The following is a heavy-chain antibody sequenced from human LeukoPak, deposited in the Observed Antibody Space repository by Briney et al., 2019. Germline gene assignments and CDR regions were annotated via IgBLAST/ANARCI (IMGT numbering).Heavy chain of an antibody. CDR3: ARVVYSGNYHVGESDY. V-gene: IGHV3-53*01. J-gene: IGHJ4*02. CDR1: GFTVSTYY. CDR2: IHAGGTT. Sequence: QAGGSLRLSCTASGFTVSTYYMTWVRQAPGKGLEWVSVIHAGGTTNYADSVKGRFTISRDNSKNTLYLQMNSLRAEDTAVYYCARVVYSGNYHVGESDYWGQGTLVTVSS. D-gene: IGHD1-26*01.